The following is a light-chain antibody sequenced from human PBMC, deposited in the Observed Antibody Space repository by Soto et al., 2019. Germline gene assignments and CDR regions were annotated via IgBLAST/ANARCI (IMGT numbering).Light chain of an antibody. CDR3: QLYYNSWT. V-gene: IGKV4-1*01. J-gene: IGKJ1*01. CDR1: QNNKNY. CDR2: WAS. Sequence: DIVMTQSPDSLAVSLGERATINCKSSQNNKNYLAWYQQKAGQPPKLLIDWASTRASGVPDRFSGSGSGTDFTLTISSLQAEDVAVYYCQLYYNSWTFGQGTKVDI.